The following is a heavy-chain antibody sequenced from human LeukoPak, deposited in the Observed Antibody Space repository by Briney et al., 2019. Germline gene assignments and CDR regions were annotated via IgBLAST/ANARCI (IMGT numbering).Heavy chain of an antibody. V-gene: IGHV4-39*07. CDR1: GGSISSSSYY. CDR2: IYHSGST. CDR3: ARGKFSGWYYYYYYMDV. Sequence: PSETLSLTCTVSGGSISSSSYYWGWIRQPPGKGLEWIGSIYHSGSTYYNPSLKSRVTISVDTSKNQFSLKLSSVTAADTAVYYCARGKFSGWYYYYYYMDVWGKGTTVTVSS. J-gene: IGHJ6*03. D-gene: IGHD6-19*01.